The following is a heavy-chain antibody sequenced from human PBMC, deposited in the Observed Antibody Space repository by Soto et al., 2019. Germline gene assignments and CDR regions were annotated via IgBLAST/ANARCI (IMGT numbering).Heavy chain of an antibody. CDR1: GYTLTELS. D-gene: IGHD3-22*01. CDR2: FDSEDGET. CDR3: ATTFYDSSGYSTFDY. Sequence: GASVKVSCKVSGYTLTELSMHWVRQAPGKGLEWMGGFDSEDGETIYAQKFQGRVTMTEDTSTDTAYMELSSLRSEDTAVYYCATTFYDSSGYSTFDYWGQGTLVTVSS. J-gene: IGHJ4*02. V-gene: IGHV1-24*01.